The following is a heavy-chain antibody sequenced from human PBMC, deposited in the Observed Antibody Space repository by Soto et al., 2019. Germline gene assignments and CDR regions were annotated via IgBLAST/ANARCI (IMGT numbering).Heavy chain of an antibody. V-gene: IGHV3-66*01. CDR2: IYSGGST. CDR3: ARDRCSGGSCYSYYYYYMDV. D-gene: IGHD2-15*01. J-gene: IGHJ6*03. CDR1: GFTVSSNY. Sequence: EVQLVESGGGLVQPGGSLRLSCAASGFTVSSNYMSWVRQAPGKGLEWVSVIYSGGSTYYADSVKGRFTISRDNSKNTLYLQMNSLRAEDTAVYYCARDRCSGGSCYSYYYYYMDVWGTGTTVTVSS.